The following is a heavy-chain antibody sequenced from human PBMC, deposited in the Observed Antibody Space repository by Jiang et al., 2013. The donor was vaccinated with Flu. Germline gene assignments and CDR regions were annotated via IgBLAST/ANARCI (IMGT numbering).Heavy chain of an antibody. V-gene: IGHV1-69*01. Sequence: VQLVESGAEVKKPGSSVKVSCKASGGTFSSYAISWVRQVPGQGLEWMGGIIPIFGTANYAQKFQGRVTITADESTSTAYMELSSLRSEDTAVYYCARDPSCGGDCYFQLFAFDIWGQGTMVTVSS. CDR3: ARDPSCGGDCYFQLFAFDI. CDR2: IIPIFGTA. CDR1: GGTFSSYA. J-gene: IGHJ3*02. D-gene: IGHD2-21*02.